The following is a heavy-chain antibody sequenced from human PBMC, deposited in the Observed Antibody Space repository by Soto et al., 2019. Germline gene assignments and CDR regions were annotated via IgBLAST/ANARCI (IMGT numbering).Heavy chain of an antibody. CDR3: AREDYSNFDY. Sequence: GGSLRLSGAASGFTFSSYSMNWVRQAPGKGLEWVSSISSSSSYIYSADSVKGRFTISRDNAKNSLYLQMNSLRAEDTAVYYCAREDYSNFDYWGQGTLVTVSS. D-gene: IGHD4-4*01. J-gene: IGHJ4*02. V-gene: IGHV3-21*01. CDR2: ISSSSSYI. CDR1: GFTFSSYS.